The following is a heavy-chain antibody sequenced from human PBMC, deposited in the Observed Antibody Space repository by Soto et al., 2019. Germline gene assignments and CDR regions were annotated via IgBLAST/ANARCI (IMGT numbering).Heavy chain of an antibody. D-gene: IGHD5-12*01. CDR2: ISYDGSNK. J-gene: IGHJ6*02. V-gene: IGHV3-30*18. Sequence: PGGSLRLSCAASGFTFSSYGMHWVRQAPGKGLEWVAVISYDGSNKYYADSVKGRFTISRDNSKNTLYLQMNSLRAEDTAVYYCAKDELGATIDYYYYGMDVWGQGTTVTVSS. CDR1: GFTFSSYG. CDR3: AKDELGATIDYYYYGMDV.